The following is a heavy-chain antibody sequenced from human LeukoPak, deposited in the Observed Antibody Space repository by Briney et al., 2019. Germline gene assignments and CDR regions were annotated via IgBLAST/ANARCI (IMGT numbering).Heavy chain of an antibody. Sequence: SETLSLTCTVSGYSISSGYHWGWIRQPPGKGLEWIGSLYHSGSTYYNPSLKSRVTISVDTSKNQFSLKLRSVTAADTAVYYCARVVQSTDSSGFYLPEYFQHWGQGTLVTVSS. J-gene: IGHJ1*01. D-gene: IGHD3-22*01. CDR2: LYHSGST. CDR1: GYSISSGYH. V-gene: IGHV4-38-2*02. CDR3: ARVVQSTDSSGFYLPEYFQH.